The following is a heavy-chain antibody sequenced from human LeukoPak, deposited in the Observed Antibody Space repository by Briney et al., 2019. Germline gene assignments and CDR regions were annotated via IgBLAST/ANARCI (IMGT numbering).Heavy chain of an antibody. V-gene: IGHV1-2*06. CDR2: IKPNSGGT. CDR1: GYTFTGYY. D-gene: IGHD3-22*01. CDR3: AREGEYYYDSSGYLDAFDI. J-gene: IGHJ3*02. Sequence: ASVKVSCKASGYTFTGYYMHWVRQAPGQGLEWMGRIKPNSGGTNYTQKFQGRVTMTRDTSISTAYMELSRLRSDDTAVYYCAREGEYYYDSSGYLDAFDIWGQGTMVTVSS.